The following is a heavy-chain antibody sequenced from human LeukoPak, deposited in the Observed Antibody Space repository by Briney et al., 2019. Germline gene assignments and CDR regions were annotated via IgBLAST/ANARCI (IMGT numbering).Heavy chain of an antibody. V-gene: IGHV1-8*01. Sequence: GASVKVSCKASGYTFTSYDVNWVRQATGQGLEWMGWMNPNIGHTGYAQKFQGRVTMTRNTSISTAYMELSSVTSEDTAVYYCTGAHSGYHYYYGMDVWGQGTTVTVSS. CDR1: GYTFTSYD. J-gene: IGHJ6*02. CDR3: TGAHSGYHYYYGMDV. D-gene: IGHD5-12*01. CDR2: MNPNIGHT.